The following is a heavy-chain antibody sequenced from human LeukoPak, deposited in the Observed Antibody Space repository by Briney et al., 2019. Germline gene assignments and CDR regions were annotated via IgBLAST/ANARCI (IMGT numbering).Heavy chain of an antibody. D-gene: IGHD1-26*01. CDR1: GYTFTSYY. V-gene: IGHV1-46*01. J-gene: IGHJ3*02. CDR3: ARQKVEWELLPWSAFAI. Sequence: ASVKVSCKASGYTFTSYYMHWVRQAPGQGLEWMGIINPSGGSTTYAQKFQGRVTMTRDTSRSTVYMDLSSLRSEDTAVYYCARQKVEWELLPWSAFAIWGQGTMVTVSS. CDR2: INPSGGST.